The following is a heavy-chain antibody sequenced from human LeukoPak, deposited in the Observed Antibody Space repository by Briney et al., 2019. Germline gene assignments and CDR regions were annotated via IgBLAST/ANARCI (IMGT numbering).Heavy chain of an antibody. J-gene: IGHJ4*02. D-gene: IGHD5-18*01. Sequence: GGSLRLSCAASGFTFSSYSMNWVRQAPGKGLEWVSSISSSSSYIYYADSVKGRFTISRDNAKNSLYLQMNSLRAEDTAVYYCARVGSIQLWSRHLDYWGQGTLVTVSS. CDR2: ISSSSSYI. CDR3: ARVGSIQLWSRHLDY. V-gene: IGHV3-21*01. CDR1: GFTFSSYS.